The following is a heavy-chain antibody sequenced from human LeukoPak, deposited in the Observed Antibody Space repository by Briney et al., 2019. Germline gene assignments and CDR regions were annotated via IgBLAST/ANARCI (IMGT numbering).Heavy chain of an antibody. V-gene: IGHV3-9*01. Sequence: GRSLRLSCAASGFTFDDYAMHWVRQAPGNGLEWVSGISWNSGSIGYADSVKGRFTISRDNAKNSLYLQMNSLRAEDTALFFFTQKAEYEILTGFDYWGQGTLVTVSS. CDR3: TQKAEYEILTGFDY. CDR2: ISWNSGSI. CDR1: GFTFDDYA. J-gene: IGHJ4*02. D-gene: IGHD3-9*01.